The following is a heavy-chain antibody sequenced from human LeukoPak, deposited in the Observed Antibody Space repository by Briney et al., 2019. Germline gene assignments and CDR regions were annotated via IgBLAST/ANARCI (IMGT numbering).Heavy chain of an antibody. V-gene: IGHV4-34*01. CDR1: GGSFSGYY. D-gene: IGHD4-17*01. CDR3: ARLGGEHYGDYVADY. J-gene: IGHJ4*02. CDR2: INHSGST. Sequence: PSETLSLTCAVYGGSFSGYYWSWIRRPPGKGLEWIGEINHSGSTNYNPSLKSRVTISVDTSRNQFSLKLSSVTAADTAVYYCARLGGEHYGDYVADYWGQGTLVTVSS.